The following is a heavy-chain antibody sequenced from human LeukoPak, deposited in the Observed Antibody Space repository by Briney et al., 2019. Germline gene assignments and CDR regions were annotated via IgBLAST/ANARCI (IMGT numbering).Heavy chain of an antibody. J-gene: IGHJ2*01. Sequence: ASVKVSCKASGYTFTSYGISWVRQAPGQGLEWMGWISAYNGNTNYAQKPQGRVTMTTDTSTSTAYMELRSLRSDDTAVYYCARSTMIVVAPRYFDLWGRGTLVTVSS. CDR1: GYTFTSYG. CDR3: ARSTMIVVAPRYFDL. CDR2: ISAYNGNT. V-gene: IGHV1-18*01. D-gene: IGHD3-22*01.